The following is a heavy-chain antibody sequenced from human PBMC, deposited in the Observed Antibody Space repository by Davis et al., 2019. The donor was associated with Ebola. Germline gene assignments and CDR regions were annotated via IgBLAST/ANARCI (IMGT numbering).Heavy chain of an antibody. V-gene: IGHV1-2*04. D-gene: IGHD2-2*01. CDR2: INPNSGGT. CDR3: ARSFVPIVVGTQDAFDI. CDR1: GYTFTGYY. Sequence: ASVKVSCKASGYTFTGYYMHWVRQAPGQGLEWMGWINPNSGGTNYAQKFQGWVTMTRDTSISTAYMELSRLRSDDTAVYYCARSFVPIVVGTQDAFDIWGQGTMVTVSS. J-gene: IGHJ3*02.